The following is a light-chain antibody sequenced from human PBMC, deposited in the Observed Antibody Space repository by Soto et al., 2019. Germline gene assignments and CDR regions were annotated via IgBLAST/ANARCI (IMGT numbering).Light chain of an antibody. CDR1: QSIASSY. J-gene: IGKJ1*01. CDR2: RTF. V-gene: IGKV3-20*01. Sequence: EIVLTQSPGTLSLSPGERATLSCRASQSIASSYLAWYQQRPGQPPRLLLYRTFNRATGIPDRFSGGGSGTDFTLTISSLEPEDFAVYYCQQFGSAWTFGQGTKVDIK. CDR3: QQFGSAWT.